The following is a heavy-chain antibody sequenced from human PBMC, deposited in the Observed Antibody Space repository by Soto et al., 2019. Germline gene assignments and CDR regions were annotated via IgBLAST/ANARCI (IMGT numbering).Heavy chain of an antibody. V-gene: IGHV1-3*01. CDR2: INPGNGKA. CDR3: AREGAARHYYYYYGMDV. J-gene: IGHJ6*02. CDR1: GYTXTSYA. Sequence: ASVKVSCKASGYTXTSYAMHWVRQAPGQRLEWMGGINPGNGKAKYSQKFQGRVTITADESTSTAYMELRSLRSDDTAVYYCAREGAARHYYYYYGMDVWGQGTTVTVSS. D-gene: IGHD6-6*01.